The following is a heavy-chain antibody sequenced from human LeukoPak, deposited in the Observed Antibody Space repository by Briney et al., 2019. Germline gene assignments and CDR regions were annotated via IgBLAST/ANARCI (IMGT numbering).Heavy chain of an antibody. CDR1: GYSISSGYY. Sequence: SETLSLTCTVSGYSISSGYYWGWIRQPPGKGLEWIGSIYHSGNTYYNPSLKSRVIVSVDTSKNQFSLKLSSVTAADTAVYYCARGNYDRGDAFDIWGQGTMVTVSS. J-gene: IGHJ3*02. CDR3: ARGNYDRGDAFDI. D-gene: IGHD3-22*01. CDR2: IYHSGNT. V-gene: IGHV4-38-2*02.